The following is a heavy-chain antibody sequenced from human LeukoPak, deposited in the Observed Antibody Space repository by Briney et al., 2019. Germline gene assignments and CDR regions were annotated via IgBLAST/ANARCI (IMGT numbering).Heavy chain of an antibody. CDR3: AKGPSSGWYRY. D-gene: IGHD6-19*01. CDR2: ISGRGGST. V-gene: IGHV3-23*01. J-gene: IGHJ4*02. CDR1: GFTFSSYA. Sequence: GGSLRLSCAASGFTFSSYAMSWVRQAPGKGLEWVSAISGRGGSTYYADSVKGRFTISRDNSKNTLYLQMNSLRAEDTAVYYCAKGPSSGWYRYWGQGTLVTVSS.